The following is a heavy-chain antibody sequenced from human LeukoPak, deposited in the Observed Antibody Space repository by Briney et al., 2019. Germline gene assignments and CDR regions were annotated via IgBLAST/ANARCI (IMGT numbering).Heavy chain of an antibody. V-gene: IGHV3-21*01. CDR3: ARGGRSSGYYPAPSLAY. Sequence: GGALRLSCSASGFTFSSYSMNWGRQAPGKGLEWVASITSINSYIYYADSVKVRFTLSRDNATNSLYLQTNSLRAADTAVYYCARGGRSSGYYPAPSLAYWGQRTLVTVSS. CDR1: GFTFSSYS. D-gene: IGHD3-22*01. J-gene: IGHJ4*02. CDR2: ITSINSYI.